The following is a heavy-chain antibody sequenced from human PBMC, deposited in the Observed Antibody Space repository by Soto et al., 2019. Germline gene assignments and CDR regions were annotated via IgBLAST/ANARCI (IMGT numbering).Heavy chain of an antibody. CDR1: GYSISSSNW. CDR3: ARREIQGPIDY. J-gene: IGHJ4*02. D-gene: IGHD1-26*01. CDR2: IYYSGTT. V-gene: IGHV4-28*01. Sequence: QVQLQESGPGLVKPSDTLSLTCAVSGYSISSSNWWGWIRQPPGKGLEWIGYIYYSGTTYYNPSRKRRVPMSVDPSKNQFSLKLTSVTAVDTAVSYCARREIQGPIDYWGQGTLVTVSS.